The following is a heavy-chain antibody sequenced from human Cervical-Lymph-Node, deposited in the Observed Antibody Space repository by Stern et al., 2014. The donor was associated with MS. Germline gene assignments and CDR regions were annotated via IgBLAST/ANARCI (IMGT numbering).Heavy chain of an antibody. CDR2: IIPIFGTA. V-gene: IGHV1-69*01. Sequence: QVQLVQSGAEVKKPGSSVKVSCKASGGTFSSYAISWVRQAPGQGLEWMGGIIPIFGTANYAQKFQGRVTITADESTSTAYMELSSLRSEDTAVYYCARARIAVASQIGDNWFDPWGQGTLVTVSS. CDR1: GGTFSSYA. D-gene: IGHD6-19*01. CDR3: ARARIAVASQIGDNWFDP. J-gene: IGHJ5*02.